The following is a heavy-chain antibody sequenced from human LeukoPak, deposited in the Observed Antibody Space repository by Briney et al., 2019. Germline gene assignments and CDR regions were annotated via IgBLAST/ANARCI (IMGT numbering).Heavy chain of an antibody. V-gene: IGHV3-23*01. CDR2: ISGSGGST. CDR1: GFTFSSYG. CDR3: AKDFLWFGELFLQGPQTSTWFDP. J-gene: IGHJ5*02. D-gene: IGHD3-10*01. Sequence: GGSLRLSCAASGFTFSSYGMSWVRQAPGKGLEWVSAISGSGGSTYYADSVKGRFTISRDNSKNTLYLQMNSLRAEDTAVYYCAKDFLWFGELFLQGPQTSTWFDPWGQGTLVTVSS.